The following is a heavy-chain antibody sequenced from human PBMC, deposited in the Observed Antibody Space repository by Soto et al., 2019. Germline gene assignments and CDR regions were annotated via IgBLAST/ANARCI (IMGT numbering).Heavy chain of an antibody. CDR1: GGTFSSYA. Sequence: GASVKVSCKASGGTFSSYAISWVRQAPGQGLEWMGGIIPIFGTANYAQKFQGRVTITADESTSTAYMELSSLRSEDTAVYYCAXDRGCSGGSCYSSAFDIWGQGTMVTVSS. J-gene: IGHJ3*02. V-gene: IGHV1-69*13. CDR2: IIPIFGTA. CDR3: AXDRGCSGGSCYSSAFDI. D-gene: IGHD2-15*01.